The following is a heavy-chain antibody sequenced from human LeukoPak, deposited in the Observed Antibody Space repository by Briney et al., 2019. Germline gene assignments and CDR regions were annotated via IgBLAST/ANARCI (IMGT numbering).Heavy chain of an antibody. CDR3: ARAERDYYDSSGYSNENWFDP. CDR2: INAGNGNT. CDR1: GYTFTSYY. V-gene: IGHV1-3*01. D-gene: IGHD3-22*01. J-gene: IGHJ5*02. Sequence: ASVKVSCTASGYTFTSYYMHWVRQAPGQRLEWMGWINAGNGNTKYSQKFQGRVTITRDTSASTAYMELSSLRSEDTAVYYCARAERDYYDSSGYSNENWFDPWGQGTLVTVSS.